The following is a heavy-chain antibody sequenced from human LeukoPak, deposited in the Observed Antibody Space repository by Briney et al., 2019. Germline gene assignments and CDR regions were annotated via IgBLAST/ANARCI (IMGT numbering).Heavy chain of an antibody. CDR2: IYWDDDR. J-gene: IGHJ4*02. V-gene: IGHV2-5*02. D-gene: IGHD3-22*01. Sequence: DSGPTLVNPTQTRTLTCTFSGFSLNTPGVGVGSIRQPPVRALEWLALIYWDDDRRYSPSLKSRLTITKDTSKNQVVLTMPNMDPVDTATYFCAHRKNYYDSSVFDNWGQGTLVTVSS. CDR3: AHRKNYYDSSVFDN. CDR1: GFSLNTPGVG.